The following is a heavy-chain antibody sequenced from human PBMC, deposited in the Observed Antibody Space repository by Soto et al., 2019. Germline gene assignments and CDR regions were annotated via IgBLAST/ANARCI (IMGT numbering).Heavy chain of an antibody. CDR3: ARDRTTVTFDC. J-gene: IGHJ4*02. D-gene: IGHD4-17*01. Sequence: HPGGSLRLSCAVSGFTVSANSMTWVRQAPGKGLEWVSLSYSAYSGGSTYYADSVKGRFTISRDISKNTLYLQMNSLRADDTGVYYCARDRTTVTFDCWGQGTLVTVSS. CDR1: GFTVSANS. CDR2: SYSAYSGGST. V-gene: IGHV3-66*01.